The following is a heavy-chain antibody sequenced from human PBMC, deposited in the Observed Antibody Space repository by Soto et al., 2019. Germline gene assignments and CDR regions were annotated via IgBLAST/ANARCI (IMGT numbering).Heavy chain of an antibody. CDR3: ARVPDHCSGGSCYLDWLDP. J-gene: IGHJ5*02. D-gene: IGHD2-15*01. Sequence: ASGKGSCKASGYTFTSYGIGWVRQAPGQGLEWMGWISAYNGNTNYAQKLQGRVTMTTDTSTSTAYMELRSLRSDDTAVYYCARVPDHCSGGSCYLDWLDPWRQGSPVTV. CDR1: GYTFTSYG. CDR2: ISAYNGNT. V-gene: IGHV1-18*01.